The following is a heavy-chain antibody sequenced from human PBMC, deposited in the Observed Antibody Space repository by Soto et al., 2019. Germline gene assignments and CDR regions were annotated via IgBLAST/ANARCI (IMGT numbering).Heavy chain of an antibody. CDR3: AKEGYCSGGSCSYDAFDI. D-gene: IGHD2-15*01. V-gene: IGHV3-23*01. Sequence: EVQLLESGGGLVQPGGSLRLSCAASGFTFSSYAMSWVRQAPGKGLEWVSAISGSGGSTYYADSVKGRFTISRDNSKNTLYLQMNSLRAEDTAVYYCAKEGYCSGGSCSYDAFDIGGQGTMVTVSS. CDR1: GFTFSSYA. J-gene: IGHJ3*02. CDR2: ISGSGGST.